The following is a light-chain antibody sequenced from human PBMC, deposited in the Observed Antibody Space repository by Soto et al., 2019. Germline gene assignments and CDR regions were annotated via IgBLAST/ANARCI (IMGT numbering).Light chain of an antibody. CDR1: QSVSSSY. CDR3: RQYGRSPEFA. CDR2: GPS. Sequence: EIVLMQSPGTLSLSPGERSTLSCMAIQSVSSSYLAWYQQKPRHAPRLVIYGPSSRATGIPDRFSGSGSGADFSLTISRLDHEDFAAYYCRQYGRSPEFAVGGGTKVDIK. J-gene: IGKJ4*01. V-gene: IGKV3-20*01.